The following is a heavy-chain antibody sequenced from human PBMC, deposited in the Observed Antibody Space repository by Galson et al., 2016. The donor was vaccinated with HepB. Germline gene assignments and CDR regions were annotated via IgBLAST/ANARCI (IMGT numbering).Heavy chain of an antibody. CDR1: GFTFNNAW. J-gene: IGHJ4*02. D-gene: IGHD5-12*01. CDR3: VRGAGGYAPHFDY. Sequence: SLRLSCAASGFTFNNAWMHWVRQAPGKGLEWVSFISSHNSNIYYEDSVNGRFTISRDNAYNSLYLQMNSLRVEDTAVYYCVRGAGGYAPHFDYWGQGTLVTVSS. CDR2: ISSHNSNI. V-gene: IGHV3-21*01.